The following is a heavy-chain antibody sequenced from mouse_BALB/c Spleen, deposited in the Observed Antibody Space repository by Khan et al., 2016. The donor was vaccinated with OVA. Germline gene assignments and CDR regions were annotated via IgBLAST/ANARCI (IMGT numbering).Heavy chain of an antibody. CDR2: ISGDSSTI. V-gene: IGHV5-17*02. CDR1: GFTFSSYG. D-gene: IGHD1-1*01. CDR3: ATSYYYGYYFDY. Sequence: EVQLQESGGGLVQPGGSRKLSCAASGFTFSSYGMHWVRQAPEKGLEWVAYISGDSSTIYYADTVQGRFTISRDNPKNTLFLQMTSLMSEYTAMYYCATSYYYGYYFDYWGPGTTLTVSS. J-gene: IGHJ2*01.